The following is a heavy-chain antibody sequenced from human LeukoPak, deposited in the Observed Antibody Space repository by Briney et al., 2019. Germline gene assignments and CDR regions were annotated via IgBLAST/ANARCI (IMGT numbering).Heavy chain of an antibody. CDR2: ISGSGGTT. D-gene: IGHD3-9*01. Sequence: GGSLRLSCAASGFTFNSYAMSWVRQAPGKGLEWVSGISGSGGTTFYADSVKGRFTISRDNSKDTLYLQMNSLRAEDTAVYYCAKELDILTGYYGFDYWGQGTLITVSS. CDR3: AKELDILTGYYGFDY. CDR1: GFTFNSYA. V-gene: IGHV3-23*01. J-gene: IGHJ4*02.